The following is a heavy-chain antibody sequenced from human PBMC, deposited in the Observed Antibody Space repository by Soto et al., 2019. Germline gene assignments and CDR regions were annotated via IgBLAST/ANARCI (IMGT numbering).Heavy chain of an antibody. CDR2: IIPIYGTT. CDR3: ARIGTLDWIDDY. V-gene: IGHV1-69*12. D-gene: IGHD1-1*01. CDR1: GGTFRSYV. Sequence: QVQLVQSGAEVKKPGSSVKVSCKASGGTFRSYVTSWVRRATGQGLEWLGGIIPIYGTTYYAQTFKGRVTISADESTSTAFMELSSLRSEDTAVYYCARIGTLDWIDDYWGQGTLVTVSS. J-gene: IGHJ4*02.